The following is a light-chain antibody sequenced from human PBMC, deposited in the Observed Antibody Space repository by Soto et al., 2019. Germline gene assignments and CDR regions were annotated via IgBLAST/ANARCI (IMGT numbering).Light chain of an antibody. CDR1: QSVSSY. V-gene: IGKV3-11*01. CDR3: QQRPNWPLT. J-gene: IGKJ4*01. Sequence: EIVLTQSPATLSLSPGERAALSCRASQSVSSYLAWYQQKPGQAPRLLIYDSSNRATGIPARFSGSGSGTDFTLTLRSLEPEDFALYYCQQRPNWPLTFGGGTKVEIK. CDR2: DSS.